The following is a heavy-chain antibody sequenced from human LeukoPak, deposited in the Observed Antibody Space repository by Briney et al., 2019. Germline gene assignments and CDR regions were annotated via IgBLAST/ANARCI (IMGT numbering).Heavy chain of an antibody. CDR2: INHSGST. CDR1: GGSFSGYY. Sequence: PSETLSLTCAVYGGSFSGYYWSWIRRPPGKGLEWIGEINHSGSTNYNPSLKSRVTISVDTSKNQFSLKLSSVTAADTAVYYCARWGLSFGYWGQGTLVTVSS. CDR3: ARWGLSFGY. J-gene: IGHJ4*02. D-gene: IGHD2-21*01. V-gene: IGHV4-34*01.